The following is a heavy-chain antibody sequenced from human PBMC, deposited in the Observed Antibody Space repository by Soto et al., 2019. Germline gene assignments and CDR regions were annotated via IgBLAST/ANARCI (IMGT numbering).Heavy chain of an antibody. Sequence: SETLSLTRAVYGGSFSGYYWSWIRQPPGKGLEWIGEINHSGSTNYNPSLKSRVTISVDTSKNQFSLKLSSVTAADAAVYYCARGIQWLGRGVYYNYYMGDWGKGTLVTVSS. V-gene: IGHV4-34*01. CDR3: ARGIQWLGRGVYYNYYMGD. D-gene: IGHD6-19*01. CDR2: INHSGST. CDR1: GGSFSGYY. J-gene: IGHJ6*03.